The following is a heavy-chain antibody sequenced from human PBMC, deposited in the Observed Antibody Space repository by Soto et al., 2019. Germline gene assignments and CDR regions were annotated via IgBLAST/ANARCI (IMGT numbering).Heavy chain of an antibody. V-gene: IGHV4-34*01. CDR1: GGSLSDSY. CDR3: VKNFDY. CDR2: INHSGNS. Sequence: QVQLQQWGAGLLKPSETLSLTCAVYGGSLSDSYWSWIRQPPGKGLEWIGDINHSGNSNYSPSLKSRVTISVVTSKNHFSLKLNSVTAADSAVYYCVKNFDYWGQGTLVTVSS. J-gene: IGHJ4*02.